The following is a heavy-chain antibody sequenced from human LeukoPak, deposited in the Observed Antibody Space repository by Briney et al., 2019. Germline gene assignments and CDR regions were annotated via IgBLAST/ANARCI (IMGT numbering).Heavy chain of an antibody. D-gene: IGHD6-13*01. Sequence: ASVTVSCTASGYTFTSYDINWVRQATGQGLEWMGWMNPNSGNTGYAQKFQGRVTMTRNTSISTAYMELSSLRSEDTAVYYCARGSKRYSSSWFYWGQGTLVTVSS. V-gene: IGHV1-8*02. CDR2: MNPNSGNT. CDR3: ARGSKRYSSSWFY. J-gene: IGHJ4*02. CDR1: GYTFTSYD.